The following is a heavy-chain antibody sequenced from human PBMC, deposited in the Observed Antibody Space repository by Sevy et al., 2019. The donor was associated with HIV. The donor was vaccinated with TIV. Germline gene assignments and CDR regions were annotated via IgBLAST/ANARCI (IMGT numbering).Heavy chain of an antibody. J-gene: IGHJ4*02. CDR3: TTSRD. Sequence: GGSLRLSCAASGFTFSNAWMSWVRQAPGKGLEWVGRIRSKTDGGTADYTAPVKGRFTISRDDSRNMLHLQMDALKSEDTVMYYCTTSRDWGQGTQVTVSS. CDR2: IRSKTDGGTA. CDR1: GFTFSNAW. V-gene: IGHV3-15*01.